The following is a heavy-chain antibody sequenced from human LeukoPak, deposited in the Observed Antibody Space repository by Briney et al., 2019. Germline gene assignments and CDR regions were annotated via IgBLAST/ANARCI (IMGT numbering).Heavy chain of an antibody. CDR1: GYTFTGQF. CDR3: ASYPRYMSSPPFDY. V-gene: IGHV1-2*02. CDR2: INPNTGDT. D-gene: IGHD5-12*01. J-gene: IGHJ4*02. Sequence: GASVKVSRRASGYTFTGQFMHWVRQAPGQGLEWMGWINPNTGDTNYAQKFQGRVTMTRDTTINTAYMDLSRLTSDDTAVYYCASYPRYMSSPPFDYWGQGTLVTVSS.